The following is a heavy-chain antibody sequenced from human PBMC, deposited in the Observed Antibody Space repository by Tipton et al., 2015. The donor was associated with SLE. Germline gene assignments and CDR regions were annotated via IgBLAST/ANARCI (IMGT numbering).Heavy chain of an antibody. CDR2: MDATGGT. J-gene: IGHJ3*01. CDR1: GGSISGGGYH. Sequence: TLSLTCTVSGGSISGGGYHWNWIRQPAGKGLEWIGRMDATGGTYYNPSLTSRVTINLDTSKNPFSLKLSSVTAADTAVYYCARSLETFDVWGQGTMVTVSS. V-gene: IGHV4-61*02. D-gene: IGHD3-3*01. CDR3: ARSLETFDV.